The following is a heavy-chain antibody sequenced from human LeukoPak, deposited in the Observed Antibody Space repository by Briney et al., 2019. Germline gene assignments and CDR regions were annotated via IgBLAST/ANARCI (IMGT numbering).Heavy chain of an antibody. D-gene: IGHD3-16*01. Sequence: ASVKVSCKAPGYTFTSYAMHWVRQAPGQRLEWMGWINAGNGNTKYSQKFQGRVTITRDTSASTAYMELSSLRSEDTAVYYCAREGWEGGAYCWGQGTLVTVSS. CDR1: GYTFTSYA. V-gene: IGHV1-3*01. CDR3: AREGWEGGAYC. J-gene: IGHJ4*02. CDR2: INAGNGNT.